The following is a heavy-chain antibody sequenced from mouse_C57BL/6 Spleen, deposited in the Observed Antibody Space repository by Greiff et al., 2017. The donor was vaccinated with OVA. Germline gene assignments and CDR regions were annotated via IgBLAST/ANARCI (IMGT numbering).Heavy chain of an antibody. J-gene: IGHJ2*01. Sequence: VQLQESGAELARPGASVKMSCKASGYTFTSYTMHWVKQRPGQGLEWIGYINPSSGYTKYNQKFKDKATLTADKSSSTAYMQLSSLTSEDSAVYYCARSITTVVATPFWGQGTTLTVSS. CDR3: ARSITTVVATPF. D-gene: IGHD1-1*01. V-gene: IGHV1-4*01. CDR2: INPSSGYT. CDR1: GYTFTSYT.